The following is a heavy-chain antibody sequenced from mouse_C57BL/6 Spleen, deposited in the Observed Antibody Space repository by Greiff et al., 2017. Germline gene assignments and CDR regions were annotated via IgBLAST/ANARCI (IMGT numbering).Heavy chain of an antibody. Sequence: VQRVESGAELVKPGASVKLSCKASGYTFTAYTIHWVKQRSGQGLEWFGWFYPGSGSIKYNEKFKDKATLTADKSSSTVYMVLIRLTSEDAAVYCCARHEDQVDSGYYDYWGQGTTLTVSS. CDR3: ARHEDQVDSGYYDY. D-gene: IGHD2-3*01. V-gene: IGHV1-62-2*01. J-gene: IGHJ2*01. CDR1: GYTFTAYT. CDR2: FYPGSGSI.